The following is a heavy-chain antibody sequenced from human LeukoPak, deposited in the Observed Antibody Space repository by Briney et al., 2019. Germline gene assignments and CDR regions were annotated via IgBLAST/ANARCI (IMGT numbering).Heavy chain of an antibody. V-gene: IGHV4-59*08. CDR2: IYYSGST. Sequence: SETLSLTCTVSGSSISSYYWSWIRQPPGKGLEWIGYIYYSGSTYYNPSLKSRVTISVDSSKNQFSLKLSSVTAADTAVYYCATRFVETGALDIWGQGTMVTVSS. D-gene: IGHD3-3*01. J-gene: IGHJ3*02. CDR1: GSSISSYY. CDR3: ATRFVETGALDI.